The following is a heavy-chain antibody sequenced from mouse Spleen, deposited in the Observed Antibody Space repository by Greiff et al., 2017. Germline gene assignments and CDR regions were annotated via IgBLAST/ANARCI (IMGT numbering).Heavy chain of an antibody. CDR2: ISSGGSYT. CDR1: GFTFSSYA. CDR3: ARGGNCFDY. J-gene: IGHJ2*01. Sequence: EVMLVESGGGLVKPGGSLKLSCAASGFTFSSYAMSWVRQSPEKRLEWVAEISSGGSYTYYPDTVTGRFTISRDNAKNTLYLEMSSLRSEDTAMYYCARGGNCFDYWGQGTTLTVSS. V-gene: IGHV5-9-4*01.